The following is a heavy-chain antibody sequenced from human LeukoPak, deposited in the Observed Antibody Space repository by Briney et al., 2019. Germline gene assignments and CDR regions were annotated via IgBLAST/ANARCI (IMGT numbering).Heavy chain of an antibody. CDR2: IYYSGST. CDR1: GGSISSYY. V-gene: IGHV4-59*01. J-gene: IGHJ6*02. Sequence: SETLSLTCTVSGGSISSYYWSWIRQPPGKGLEWIGYIYYSGSTNYNPSLKSRVTISVDTSKNQFSLTLSSVTAADTAVYYCARDGDQGYYGMDVWGQGTTVTVSS. CDR3: ARDGDQGYYGMDV. D-gene: IGHD4-17*01.